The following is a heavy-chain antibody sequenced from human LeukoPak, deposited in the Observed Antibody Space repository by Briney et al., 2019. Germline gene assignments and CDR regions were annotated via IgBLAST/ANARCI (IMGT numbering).Heavy chain of an antibody. Sequence: ASVKVSCKASGYTFTSYGISWVRQAPGQGLEWMGWISAYNGNTNYAQKLQGRVTMTTDTPTSTAYMELRSLRSDDTAVYYCARGGYYYDSSGYWRKNAFDIWGQGTMVTVSS. CDR1: GYTFTSYG. CDR2: ISAYNGNT. J-gene: IGHJ3*02. D-gene: IGHD3-22*01. V-gene: IGHV1-18*01. CDR3: ARGGYYYDSSGYWRKNAFDI.